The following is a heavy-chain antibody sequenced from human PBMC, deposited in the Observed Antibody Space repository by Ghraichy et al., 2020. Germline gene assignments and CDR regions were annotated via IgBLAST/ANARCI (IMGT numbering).Heavy chain of an antibody. J-gene: IGHJ3*02. CDR2: ISYDGSNK. Sequence: SLRLSCAASGFTFSSYAMHWVRQAPGKGLEWVAVISYDGSNKYYADSVKGRFTISRDNSKNTLYLQMNSLRAEDTAVYYCASRGWFDAFDIWGQGTMVTVSS. CDR3: ASRGWFDAFDI. CDR1: GFTFSSYA. D-gene: IGHD6-19*01. V-gene: IGHV3-30*04.